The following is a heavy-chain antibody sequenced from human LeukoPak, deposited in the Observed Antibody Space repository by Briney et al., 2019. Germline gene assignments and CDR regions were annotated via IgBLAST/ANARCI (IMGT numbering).Heavy chain of an antibody. D-gene: IGHD3-22*01. CDR1: GFTFDDYA. J-gene: IGHJ4*02. CDR3: AKGDSGHDSIFHPPGAFDS. Sequence: GGSLRLSCVASGFTFDDYAMHWVRQAPGKGLEWVCLTNWDGTNTLCAGSVKGRFTISRDNNKSSLFLQMNSLKPEDTALYYCAKGDSGHDSIFHPPGAFDSWGRGTLVTVSS. CDR2: TNWDGTNT. V-gene: IGHV3-43D*03.